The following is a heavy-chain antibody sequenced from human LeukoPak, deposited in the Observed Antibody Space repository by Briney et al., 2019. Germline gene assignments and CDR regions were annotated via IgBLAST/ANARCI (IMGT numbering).Heavy chain of an antibody. D-gene: IGHD1-26*01. J-gene: IGHJ5*02. CDR2: IIPIFGTA. CDR3: ARKWEYPTRMSWFDP. V-gene: IGHV1-69*13. Sequence: GASVKVSCKASGGTFSSYAISWVRQAPGQGLEWMGGIIPIFGTANYAQKFQGRVTITADESTSTAYMELSSLRSEDTAVYYCARKWEYPTRMSWFDPWGQGTLVTVSS. CDR1: GGTFSSYA.